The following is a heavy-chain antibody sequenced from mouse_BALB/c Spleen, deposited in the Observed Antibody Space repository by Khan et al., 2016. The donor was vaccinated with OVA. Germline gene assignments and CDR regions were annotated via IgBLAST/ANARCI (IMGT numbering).Heavy chain of an antibody. CDR1: GYSITSDYA. J-gene: IGHJ2*01. V-gene: IGHV3-2*02. CDR2: ISYSGST. Sequence: EVQLQESGPGLLKPSQSLSLTCTVTGYSITSDYAWNWIRQFPGNKLEWVAYISYSGSTTYSPSLRSRISITRDTSKNQFFLQLNSVTTEDTATYYCANGSILLRYPDYFDYWGQGTTLTVSS. CDR3: ANGSILLRYPDYFDY. D-gene: IGHD1-1*01.